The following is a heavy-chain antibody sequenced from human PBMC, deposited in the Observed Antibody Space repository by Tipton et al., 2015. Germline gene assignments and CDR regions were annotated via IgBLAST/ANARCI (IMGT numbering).Heavy chain of an antibody. CDR1: GYSISSGYY. V-gene: IGHV4-38-2*01. D-gene: IGHD3-10*01. CDR3: ARFRYYGSESERGYFHGLDV. CDR2: IYYTGST. Sequence: TLSLTCDVSGYSISSGYYWGWIRQPPGKGLECIGYIYYTGSTHYNPSLKSRVTISVDTSKSQFFLKLSSVTAADPAVYYCARFRYYGSESERGYFHGLDVGRQATTVTVSS. J-gene: IGHJ6*02.